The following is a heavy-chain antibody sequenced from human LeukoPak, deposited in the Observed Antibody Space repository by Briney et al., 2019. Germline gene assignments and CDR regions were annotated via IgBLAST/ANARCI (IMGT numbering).Heavy chain of an antibody. J-gene: IGHJ4*02. D-gene: IGHD1-1*01. CDR3: ARGDWKHDY. CDR2: INPNTGGT. Sequence: GASVKVSCKASGYTFTGYYMHWVRQAPGQGLEWMGRINPNTGGTNSAQNFQGRVTMTRDTSISTAYMELSRLTSDDTAVYYCARGDWKHDYWGQGTLVTVSS. CDR1: GYTFTGYY. V-gene: IGHV1-2*06.